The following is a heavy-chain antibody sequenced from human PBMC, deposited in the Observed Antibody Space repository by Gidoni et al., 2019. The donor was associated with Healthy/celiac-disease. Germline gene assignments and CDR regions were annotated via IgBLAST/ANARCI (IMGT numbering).Heavy chain of an antibody. CDR3: TRETYYYDSSGWDDAFDI. CDR1: GFTFGDYA. Sequence: EVQLVESGGGLVQPGRSLRLSCTASGFTFGDYAMSWVRQAPGKGLEWVGFIRSKAYGGTTEYAASVKGRFTISRDDSKSIAYLQMNSLKTEDTAVYYCTRETYYYDSSGWDDAFDIWGQGTMVTVSS. J-gene: IGHJ3*02. D-gene: IGHD3-22*01. V-gene: IGHV3-49*04. CDR2: IRSKAYGGTT.